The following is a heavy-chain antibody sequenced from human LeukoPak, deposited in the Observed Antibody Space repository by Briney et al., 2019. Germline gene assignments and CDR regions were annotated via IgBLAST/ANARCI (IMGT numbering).Heavy chain of an antibody. CDR1: GGSISSYY. J-gene: IGHJ5*02. CDR2: IHTSGST. Sequence: PSETLSLTCTVSGGSISSYYWSWIRQPPGKGLEWIGYIHTSGSTSYNPSLKSRVTTSVDTSKNQFSLTLTSVTAADTAVYYCARHPRDNSGYFSWFDPWGQGTLVTVSS. CDR3: ARHPRDNSGYFSWFDP. D-gene: IGHD3-22*01. V-gene: IGHV4-4*09.